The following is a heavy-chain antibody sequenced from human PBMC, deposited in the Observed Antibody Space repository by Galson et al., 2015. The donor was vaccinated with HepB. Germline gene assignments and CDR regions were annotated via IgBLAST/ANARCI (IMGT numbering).Heavy chain of an antibody. CDR2: IIPIFGTA. CDR3: ARDEKPFGGVIVISAFDI. J-gene: IGHJ3*02. CDR1: GGTFSSYA. D-gene: IGHD3-16*02. V-gene: IGHV1-69*13. Sequence: SVKFSCKASGGTFSSYAISWVRQAPGQGLEWMGGIIPIFGTANYAQKFQGRVTITADESTSTAYMELSSLRSEDTAVYYCARDEKPFGGVIVISAFDIWGQGKMVTVSS.